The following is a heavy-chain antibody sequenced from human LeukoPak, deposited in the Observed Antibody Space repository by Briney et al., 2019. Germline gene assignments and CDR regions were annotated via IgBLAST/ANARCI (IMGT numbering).Heavy chain of an antibody. D-gene: IGHD5-12*01. J-gene: IGHJ4*02. V-gene: IGHV4-39*01. CDR2: IYYSGST. Sequence: SETLSLTCTVSGGSISSSSYYWGWIRQPPGKGLEWIGSIYYSGSTYYNPSLKSRVTISVDTSKNQFSLKLSSVTAADTAVYYCARHRGYSGYDFEYFDYWGQGTLVSVSS. CDR3: ARHRGYSGYDFEYFDY. CDR1: GGSISSSSYY.